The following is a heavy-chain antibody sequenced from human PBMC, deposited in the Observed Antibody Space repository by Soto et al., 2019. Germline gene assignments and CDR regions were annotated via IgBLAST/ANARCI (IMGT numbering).Heavy chain of an antibody. CDR1: GYTFTSYA. CDR3: AREDNWNYGIDY. Sequence: ASVKVSCKASGYTFTSYAMHWVRQAPGQRLEWMGWINAGNGNTKYSQKFQGRVTVTRDTSASTAYMELSSLRSEDTAVYYCAREDNWNYGIDYWGQGTLVTAS. V-gene: IGHV1-3*01. J-gene: IGHJ4*02. D-gene: IGHD1-7*01. CDR2: INAGNGNT.